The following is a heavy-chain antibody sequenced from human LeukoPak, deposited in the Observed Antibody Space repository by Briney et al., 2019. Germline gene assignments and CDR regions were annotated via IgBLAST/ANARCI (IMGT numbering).Heavy chain of an antibody. Sequence: SEILSLTCTVSGGSISSYYWSWIRQPPGKGLEWLGYIYYSGSTNYNPSLKSRVTISVDTSKNQFSLKLSSVTAADTAVYYCARGGQKRAAAGNRAFDIWGQGTMVTVSS. J-gene: IGHJ3*02. D-gene: IGHD6-13*01. CDR3: ARGGQKRAAAGNRAFDI. CDR2: IYYSGST. CDR1: GGSISSYY. V-gene: IGHV4-59*01.